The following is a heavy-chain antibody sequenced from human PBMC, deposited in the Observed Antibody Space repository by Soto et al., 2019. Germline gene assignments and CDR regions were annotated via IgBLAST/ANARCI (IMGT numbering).Heavy chain of an antibody. D-gene: IGHD1-26*01. CDR1: GYTFTGYY. Sequence: ASVKVSCKASGYTFTGYYMHWVRQAPGQGLEWMGWINPRSGGTMYPQKFQGRVTMTWDTSISTAYMALNRLRSDDTAVYYCAMDVAKGGGSAGFDYWGQGTLVTVSS. J-gene: IGHJ4*02. V-gene: IGHV1-2*02. CDR2: INPRSGGT. CDR3: AMDVAKGGGSAGFDY.